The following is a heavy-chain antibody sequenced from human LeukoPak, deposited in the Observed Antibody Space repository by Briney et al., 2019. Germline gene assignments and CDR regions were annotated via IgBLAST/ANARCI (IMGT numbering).Heavy chain of an antibody. CDR1: GFTVNSNY. CDR2: LYTGGNT. CDR3: ARIRGASGWCYFDY. J-gene: IGHJ4*02. D-gene: IGHD6-19*01. V-gene: IGHV3-53*01. Sequence: GGSLRLSCAASGFTVNSNYMSWVRQAPGKGLEWVSVLYTGGNTLYADSVKGRFTISRDNSKNTLYLQMNSLRAEDTAVYYCARIRGASGWCYFDYWGQGTLVTVSS.